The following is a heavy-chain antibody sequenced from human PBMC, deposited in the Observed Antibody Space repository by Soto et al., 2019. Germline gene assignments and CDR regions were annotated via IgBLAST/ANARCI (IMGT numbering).Heavy chain of an antibody. CDR1: GYTFTSYG. V-gene: IGHV1-18*01. Sequence: ASVKVSCKASGYTFTSYGINWVRQAPGQGLEWMGWINAYNGNTNYAQKFQGRVTMTTDTSTSTAYMELSSLRSDDTAVYYCARAVSVSYLDWFDPWGQGTLVTVSS. D-gene: IGHD3-10*01. J-gene: IGHJ5*02. CDR2: INAYNGNT. CDR3: ARAVSVSYLDWFDP.